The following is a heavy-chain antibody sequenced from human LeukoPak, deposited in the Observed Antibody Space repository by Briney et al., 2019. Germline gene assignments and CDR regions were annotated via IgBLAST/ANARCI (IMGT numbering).Heavy chain of an antibody. D-gene: IGHD3-9*01. Sequence: GGSLRLSCAASGFTFSDYYMSWVRQAPGKGLEWVGRIKSKTDGGTTDYAAPVKGRFTISRDDSKNTLYLQMNSLKTEDTAVYYCTTSPYYDILTGLYWGQGTLVTVSS. CDR3: TTSPYYDILTGLY. CDR2: IKSKTDGGTT. V-gene: IGHV3-15*01. CDR1: GFTFSDYY. J-gene: IGHJ4*02.